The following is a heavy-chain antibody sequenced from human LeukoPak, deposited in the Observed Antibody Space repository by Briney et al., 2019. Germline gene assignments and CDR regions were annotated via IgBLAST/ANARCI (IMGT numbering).Heavy chain of an antibody. CDR2: INTDGTVT. Sequence: ARSLRLSCAASAFTFSKYWMLWVRQAQGKGLESVARINTDGTVTTYADSVKGRFTVSSDNADNTMFLQMNSVRDEDTAVYYCATKQWLAPPPDSWGQGTPVTVSS. D-gene: IGHD6-19*01. CDR1: AFTFSKYW. V-gene: IGHV3-74*01. CDR3: ATKQWLAPPPDS. J-gene: IGHJ4*02.